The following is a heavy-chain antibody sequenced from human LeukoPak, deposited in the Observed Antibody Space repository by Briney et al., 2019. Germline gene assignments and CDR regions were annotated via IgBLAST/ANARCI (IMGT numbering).Heavy chain of an antibody. V-gene: IGHV3-74*01. CDR3: ARDLSGSYYVFDY. CDR1: GFTFSSYW. J-gene: IGHJ4*02. Sequence: PGGSLRLSCVGSGFTFSSYWMHWVRQGPGKGLEWVSRISIDGSTTTYADSVKGRFTISRDNAKNTAYLQMNSLRAEDTAVYYCARDLSGSYYVFDYWGQGTLVTVSS. D-gene: IGHD1-26*01. CDR2: ISIDGSTT.